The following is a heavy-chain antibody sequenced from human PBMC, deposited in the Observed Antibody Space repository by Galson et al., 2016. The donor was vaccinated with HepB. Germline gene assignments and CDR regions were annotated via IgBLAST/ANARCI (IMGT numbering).Heavy chain of an antibody. CDR1: GGTFSGYA. CDR2: IIPSFGTP. CDR3: ARGVGKFWSFDL. Sequence: SVKVSCKASGGTFSGYAFNWVRQAPGQGLEWMGGIIPSFGTPSYAQKFQGRLTIGASEFTNTAYMELSSLSSDDTALYYCARGVGKFWSFDLWGRGTPVTVSS. J-gene: IGHJ2*01. V-gene: IGHV1-69*13.